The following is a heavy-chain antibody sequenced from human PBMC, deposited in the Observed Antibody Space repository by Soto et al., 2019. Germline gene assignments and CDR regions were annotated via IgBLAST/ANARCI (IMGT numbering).Heavy chain of an antibody. CDR3: ARERFYYYDSSGYPEVVGFDY. Sequence: SETLSLTCTVSGGSISSGDYYWSWIRQPPGKGLEWIGYIYYSGSTYYNPSLKSRVTISVDTSKNQFSLKLSSVTAADTAVYYCARERFYYYDSSGYPEVVGFDYWGQGTLVTVSS. D-gene: IGHD3-22*01. CDR1: GGSISSGDYY. J-gene: IGHJ4*02. V-gene: IGHV4-30-4*01. CDR2: IYYSGST.